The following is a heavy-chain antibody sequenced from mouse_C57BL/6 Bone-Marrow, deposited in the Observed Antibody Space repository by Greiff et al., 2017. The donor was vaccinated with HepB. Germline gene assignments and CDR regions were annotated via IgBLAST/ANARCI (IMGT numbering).Heavy chain of an antibody. Sequence: QVQLQQPGAELVRPGSSVKLSCKASGYTFTSYWMHWVKQRPIQGLEWIGNIDPSDSETHYNQKFKDKATLTVDKSSSTAYMQLSSLTSEDSAVYYCSVYDGNWGYAMDCWGQGTSVTVAS. CDR1: GYTFTSYW. CDR2: IDPSDSET. D-gene: IGHD2-1*01. CDR3: SVYDGNWGYAMDC. J-gene: IGHJ4*01. V-gene: IGHV1-52*01.